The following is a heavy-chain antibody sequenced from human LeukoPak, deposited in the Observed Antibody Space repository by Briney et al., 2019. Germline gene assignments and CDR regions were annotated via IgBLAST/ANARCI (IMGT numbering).Heavy chain of an antibody. J-gene: IGHJ4*02. CDR2: ISGRSSTI. D-gene: IGHD1-26*01. V-gene: IGHV3-48*01. Sequence: GGALRLFCAASAFTFSDYSMNWVRQAPGKGLEWVSYISGRSSTIYYADSVKGRFTISRDNAKNSMYLQMNSLRAEDTAVYYCARDRIKSGSYYFDYWGQGTLVTVSS. CDR1: AFTFSDYS. CDR3: ARDRIKSGSYYFDY.